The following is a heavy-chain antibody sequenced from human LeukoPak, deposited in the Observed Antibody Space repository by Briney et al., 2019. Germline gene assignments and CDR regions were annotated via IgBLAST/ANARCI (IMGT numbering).Heavy chain of an antibody. D-gene: IGHD6-13*01. CDR3: ARRRYSSSWGVDY. CDR2: IYYGGST. Sequence: SETLSITCTVSVGTISSSSYYWGWIRQPPGKGLEWIGSIYYGGSTYYNPSLKSRVTLSVVPSKNQFSLKLRSWTAAGTAVYYCARRRYSSSWGVDYWGQGTLVTVSS. CDR1: VGTISSSSYY. J-gene: IGHJ4*02. V-gene: IGHV4-39*01.